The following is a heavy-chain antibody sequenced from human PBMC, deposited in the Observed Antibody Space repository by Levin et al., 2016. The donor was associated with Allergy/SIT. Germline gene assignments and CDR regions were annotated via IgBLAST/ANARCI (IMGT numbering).Heavy chain of an antibody. D-gene: IGHD3-3*01. J-gene: IGHJ2*01. CDR3: AKDATRLIFGVVIYKRMDWYFDL. Sequence: LSLTCAASGFTFSTYAMSWVRQAPGKGLEWVSGISGSGVSTYYADSVKGRFTISRDNSKNTLYLQMNSLRAEDTAVYYCAKDATRLIFGVVIYKRMDWYFDLWGRGTLVTVSS. CDR2: ISGSGVST. V-gene: IGHV3-23*01. CDR1: GFTFSTYA.